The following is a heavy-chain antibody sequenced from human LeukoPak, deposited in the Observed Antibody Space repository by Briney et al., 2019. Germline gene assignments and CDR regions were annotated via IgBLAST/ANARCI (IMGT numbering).Heavy chain of an antibody. CDR2: IWHDGSNK. Sequence: GGSLRLSCAASGFTFSSYGMHWVRQAPGKGLEWVAVIWHDGSNKYYADSVKGRFTISRDNSRNTLYLQMNSLRAEDTAVYYCAREGGYCSGGSCPSVRWFDPWGQGTLVTVSS. V-gene: IGHV3-33*01. D-gene: IGHD2-15*01. CDR1: GFTFSSYG. CDR3: AREGGYCSGGSCPSVRWFDP. J-gene: IGHJ5*02.